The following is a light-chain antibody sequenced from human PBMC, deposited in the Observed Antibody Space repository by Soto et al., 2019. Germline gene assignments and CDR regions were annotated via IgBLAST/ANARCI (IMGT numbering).Light chain of an antibody. Sequence: EIVLTQSPGTLSLSPGERATLSCRASQGISSTYLAWYQQKPGQAPRLLIYGASFRATGIPDRFTGSGSGTDFTLTISRLEPEDFAVYYCQQYGSSPLTFGGGTKVDIK. J-gene: IGKJ4*01. V-gene: IGKV3-20*01. CDR3: QQYGSSPLT. CDR1: QGISSTY. CDR2: GAS.